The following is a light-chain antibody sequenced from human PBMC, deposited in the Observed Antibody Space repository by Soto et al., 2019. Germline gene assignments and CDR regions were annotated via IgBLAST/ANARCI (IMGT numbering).Light chain of an antibody. CDR3: KQYSKWPPRYT. V-gene: IGKV3-15*01. J-gene: IGKJ2*01. CDR1: QSVDIN. Sequence: EIVMTQSPVTLSASPGERVTLSCRASQSVDINLAWYQQKPGQAPRLLISEASTRASDIPSRFAGSGSGTDFTLTISSLQSEDFAVYFCKQYSKWPPRYTFGQGTKVEIK. CDR2: EAS.